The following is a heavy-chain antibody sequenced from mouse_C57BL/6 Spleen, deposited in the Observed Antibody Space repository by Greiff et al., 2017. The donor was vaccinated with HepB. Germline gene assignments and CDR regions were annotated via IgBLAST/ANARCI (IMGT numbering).Heavy chain of an antibody. Sequence: LKESGPELVKPGASVKISCKASGYSFTGYYMNWVKQSPEKSLEWIGEINPSTGGTTYNQKFKAKATLTVDKSSSTAYMQLKSLTSEDSAVYYCARRGGQGYWGQGTTLTVSS. D-gene: IGHD3-3*01. J-gene: IGHJ2*01. CDR2: INPSTGGT. CDR1: GYSFTGYY. CDR3: ARRGGQGY. V-gene: IGHV1-42*01.